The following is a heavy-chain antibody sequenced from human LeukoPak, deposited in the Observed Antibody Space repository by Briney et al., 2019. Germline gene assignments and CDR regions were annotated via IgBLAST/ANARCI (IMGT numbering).Heavy chain of an antibody. CDR3: ARGRRRGVVVPAASNYFDY. CDR2: INHSGST. CDR1: GGSFSGYY. J-gene: IGHJ4*02. V-gene: IGHV4-34*01. D-gene: IGHD2-2*01. Sequence: NPSETLSLTCAVYGGSFSGYYWSWIRQPPGKGLEWIGEINHSGSTNYNPSLKSRVTISVATSKNQFSLKLSSVTAADTAVYYCARGRRRGVVVPAASNYFDYWGQGTLVTVSS.